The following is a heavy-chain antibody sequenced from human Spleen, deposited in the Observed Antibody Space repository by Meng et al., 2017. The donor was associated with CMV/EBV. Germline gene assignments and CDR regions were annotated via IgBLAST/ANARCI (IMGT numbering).Heavy chain of an antibody. CDR2: TYYRSKWYN. CDR3: ARGGIVGEFDY. CDR1: GDSVSGNSAA. J-gene: IGHJ4*02. V-gene: IGHV6-1*01. D-gene: IGHD1-26*01. Sequence: QGQLPHAGPGRVKPSQTLSLTCAISGDSVSGNSAAWNGIRRSTSRGLEWLGRTYYRSKWYNDYAVSVKSRITINPDTSQTQSYLQLNSVTPEDTAVYYCARGGIVGEFDYWGQGTLVTVSS.